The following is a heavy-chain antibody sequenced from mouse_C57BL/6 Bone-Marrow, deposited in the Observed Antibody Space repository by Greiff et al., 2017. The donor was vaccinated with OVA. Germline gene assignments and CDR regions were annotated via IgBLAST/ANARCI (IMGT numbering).Heavy chain of an antibody. CDR1: GFTFSSYA. CDR2: ISDGGSYT. V-gene: IGHV5-4*03. CDR3: ARGPSPYWYFDV. J-gene: IGHJ1*03. Sequence: EVMLVESGGGLVKPGGSLKLSCAASGFTFSSYAMSWVRQTPEKRLEWVATISDGGSYTYYPDNVKGRFTISRDNAKNNLYLQMSHLKSEDTAMYYCARGPSPYWYFDVWGTGTTVTVSS.